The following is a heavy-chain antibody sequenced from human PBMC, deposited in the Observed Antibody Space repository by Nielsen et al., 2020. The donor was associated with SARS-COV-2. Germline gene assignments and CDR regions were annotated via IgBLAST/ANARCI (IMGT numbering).Heavy chain of an antibody. CDR1: GGTFSSYA. D-gene: IGHD3-22*01. V-gene: IGHV1-69*06. CDR2: IIPIFGTA. J-gene: IGHJ4*02. CDR3: ARAAHYYDSSGYYPIDY. Sequence: SVKVSCKASGGTFSSYAISWVRQAPGQGLERMGGIIPIFGTANYAQKFQGRVTITADKSTSTAYMELSSLRSEDTAVYYCARAAHYYDSSGYYPIDYWGQGTLVTVSS.